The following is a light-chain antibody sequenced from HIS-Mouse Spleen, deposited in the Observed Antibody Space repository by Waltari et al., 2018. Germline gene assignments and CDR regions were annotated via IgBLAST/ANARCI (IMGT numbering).Light chain of an antibody. CDR1: SRDVGGYNY. V-gene: IGLV2-8*01. Sequence: QSALTQPPSASGSPGQSVTISCTGTSRDVGGYNYVSWYQQHPGKAPTPMIYEVSKRPSGVPDRFSGSKSGNTASLTVSGLQAEDEADYYCSSYAGSNNLVFGGGTKLTVL. CDR2: EVS. J-gene: IGLJ2*01. CDR3: SSYAGSNNLV.